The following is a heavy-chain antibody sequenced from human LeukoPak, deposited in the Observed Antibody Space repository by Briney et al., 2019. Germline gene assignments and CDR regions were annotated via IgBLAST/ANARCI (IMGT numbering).Heavy chain of an antibody. Sequence: PGGSLRPSCAASGFTFSSYAMSWVRQAPGKGLEWVSAISGSGGSTYYADSVKGRFTISRDNSKNTLYLQMNSLRAEDTAVYYCAKAFPGLRVWGSYPDAFDIWGQGTMVTVSS. CDR3: AKAFPGLRVWGSYPDAFDI. D-gene: IGHD3-16*02. J-gene: IGHJ3*02. V-gene: IGHV3-23*01. CDR1: GFTFSSYA. CDR2: ISGSGGST.